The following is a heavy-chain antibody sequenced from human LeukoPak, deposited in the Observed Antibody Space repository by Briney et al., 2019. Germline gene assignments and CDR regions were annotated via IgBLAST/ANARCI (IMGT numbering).Heavy chain of an antibody. CDR2: INPNSGAT. V-gene: IGHV1-2*02. CDR1: GYTFTGYY. Sequence: GASVKVSCKASGYTFTGYYMHWVRQAPGQGLEWMGWINPNSGATNYAQKFQGRVTMTRDTSISTAYMELSRRRSDDTAVYYCAREGGYYGSGTRHFDLWGRGTLVTVSS. D-gene: IGHD3-10*01. J-gene: IGHJ2*01. CDR3: AREGGYYGSGTRHFDL.